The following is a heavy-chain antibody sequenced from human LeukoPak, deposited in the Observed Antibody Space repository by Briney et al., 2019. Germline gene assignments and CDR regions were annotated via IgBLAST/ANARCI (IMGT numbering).Heavy chain of an antibody. Sequence: GESLKISCKGSGYDFTTYWIAWVRQMPGKGLEWMGIIYPGNSDTRYSPSFQGQVTILADNSISTAYLQWTSLKASDTAVYYCARLGILVGYWDAGPAPDYWGQGTLVTVSS. CDR3: ARLGILVGYWDAGPAPDY. CDR2: IYPGNSDT. CDR1: GYDFTTYW. D-gene: IGHD3-9*01. J-gene: IGHJ4*02. V-gene: IGHV5-51*01.